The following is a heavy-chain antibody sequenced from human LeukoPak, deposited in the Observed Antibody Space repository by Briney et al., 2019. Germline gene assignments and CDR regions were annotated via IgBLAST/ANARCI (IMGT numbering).Heavy chain of an antibody. CDR2: TNQDGSAR. J-gene: IGHJ4*02. V-gene: IGHV3-7*01. CDR1: GLTISRNW. Sequence: PGGSLRLSCAASGLTISRNWMSWVRQAPGKGLEWVANTNQDGSARDYVDSVRGRFTISRDNPKNSLFLQMNSLRAEDTALYYCARHDCSSTSCSQSLDYWGRGTLVTVSS. D-gene: IGHD2-2*01. CDR3: ARHDCSSTSCSQSLDY.